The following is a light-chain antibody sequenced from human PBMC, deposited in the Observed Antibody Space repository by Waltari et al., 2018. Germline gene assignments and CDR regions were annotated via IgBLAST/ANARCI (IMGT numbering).Light chain of an antibody. J-gene: IGLJ2*01. CDR3: ATWDNNLKDVV. CDR2: DNK. CDR1: SSTIGNYY. V-gene: IGLV1-51*01. Sequence: QSVLTQPTSVSAAPGQKVTIPCSGSSSTIGNYYVSCYYHLPGAAPKLLIYDNKKRPSGIPHRFSASKSGTSATLGITGLQIGDEADYYCATWDNNLKDVVFGGGTKLTVL.